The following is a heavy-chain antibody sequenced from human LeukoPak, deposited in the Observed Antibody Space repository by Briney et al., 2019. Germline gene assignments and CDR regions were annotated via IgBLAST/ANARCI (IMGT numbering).Heavy chain of an antibody. J-gene: IGHJ4*02. D-gene: IGHD6-13*01. Sequence: ASQTLSLTCTVSGGSISSGSYYWSWIRQPAGKGLEWIGRIYTSGSTNYNPSLKSRVTISVDTSKNQFSLKLSSVTAADTAVYYCARADSSSWPYYFDYWGQGTLVTVSS. CDR2: IYTSGST. CDR1: GGSISSGSYY. CDR3: ARADSSSWPYYFDY. V-gene: IGHV4-61*02.